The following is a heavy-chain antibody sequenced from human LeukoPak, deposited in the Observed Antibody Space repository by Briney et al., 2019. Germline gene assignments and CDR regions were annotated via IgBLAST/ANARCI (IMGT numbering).Heavy chain of an antibody. CDR2: IHHSGST. CDR3: AREGLGSDRGGDFDL. CDR1: GGSIGRSSYY. Sequence: PSETLSLTCSVSGGSIGRSSYYWGWIRQPPGKGLEWIGSIHHSGSTYYNPSLKSRVTISIDTSKNQFSLKLTSVPAADTAVYYCAREGLGSDRGGDFDLWGRGTLVTVSS. V-gene: IGHV4-39*07. D-gene: IGHD3-16*01. J-gene: IGHJ2*01.